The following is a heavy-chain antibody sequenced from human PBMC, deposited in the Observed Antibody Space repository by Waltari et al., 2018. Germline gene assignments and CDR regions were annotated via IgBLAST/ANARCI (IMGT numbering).Heavy chain of an antibody. D-gene: IGHD2-15*01. V-gene: IGHV3-48*04. Sequence: EVQLVESGGGSVQPGGSLRLSCEASGFTFSTYSMIWVRKAPGKGLEWVSYINTRSTTINDADSVKGRLTTSRDNAKNSLDLQMASLRAEETAVYYCARWNIGADYWGQGTLVTVS. CDR1: GFTFSTYS. J-gene: IGHJ4*02. CDR2: INTRSTTI. CDR3: ARWNIGADY.